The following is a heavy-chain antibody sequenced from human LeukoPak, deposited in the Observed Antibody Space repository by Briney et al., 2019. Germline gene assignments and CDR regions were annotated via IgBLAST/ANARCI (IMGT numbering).Heavy chain of an antibody. CDR2: ISSSSSTI. J-gene: IGHJ4*02. CDR3: ARVGLKWALDY. Sequence: GGSLRLFCAASGFTFSTYAMNWVRQAPGKGLEWVSYISSSSSTIYYADSVKGRFTISRDNAKNSLYLQMNSLRAEDTAVYYCARVGLKWALDYWGQGTLVTVSS. V-gene: IGHV3-48*01. D-gene: IGHD1-26*01. CDR1: GFTFSTYA.